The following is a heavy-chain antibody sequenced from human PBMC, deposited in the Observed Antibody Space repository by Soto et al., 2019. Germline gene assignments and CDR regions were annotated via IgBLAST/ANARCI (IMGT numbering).Heavy chain of an antibody. D-gene: IGHD6-6*01. CDR3: ARDPPYSSSSTHYYYYGMDV. CDR1: GFTFSSYG. J-gene: IGHJ6*02. Sequence: GGSLRLSCAASGFTFSSYGMHWVRQAPGKGLEWVAVIWYDGSNKYYADSVKGRFTISRDNSENTLYLQMNSLRAEDTAVYYCARDPPYSSSSTHYYYYGMDVWGQGTTVTVSS. CDR2: IWYDGSNK. V-gene: IGHV3-33*01.